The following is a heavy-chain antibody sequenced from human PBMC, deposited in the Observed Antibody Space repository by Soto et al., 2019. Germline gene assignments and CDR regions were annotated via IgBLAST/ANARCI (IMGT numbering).Heavy chain of an antibody. CDR2: INHSGST. CDR3: ARATVSVCRVVNYYYGMDV. V-gene: IGHV4-34*01. Sequence: SETLSLTCAVYGGSFSGYYWSWIRQPPGKGLEWIGEINHSGSTNYNPSLKSRVTISVDTSKNQFSLKLSSVTAADTAVYYCARATVSVCRVVNYYYGMDVWGQGTTVTVSS. D-gene: IGHD4-17*01. CDR1: GGSFSGYY. J-gene: IGHJ6*02.